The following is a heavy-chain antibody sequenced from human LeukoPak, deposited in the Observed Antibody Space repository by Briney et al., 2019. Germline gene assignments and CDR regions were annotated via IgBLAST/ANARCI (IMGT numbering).Heavy chain of an antibody. CDR3: ASLGYSKGYYYGMDV. CDR2: INSDGSST. J-gene: IGHJ6*02. CDR1: GFTSSSYW. Sequence: GGSLRLSCAASGFTSSSYWMHWVRQAPGKGLVWVSRINSDGSSTSYADSVKGRFTISRDNAKNTLYLQMNSLRAEDTALYYCASLGYSKGYYYGMDVWGQGTTVTVSS. D-gene: IGHD4-11*01. V-gene: IGHV3-74*01.